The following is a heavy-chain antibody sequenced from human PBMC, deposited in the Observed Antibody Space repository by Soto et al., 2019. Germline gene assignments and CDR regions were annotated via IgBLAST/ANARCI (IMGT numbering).Heavy chain of an antibody. CDR3: AREHNAGVYGY. Sequence: GASVKVSCKASGYTFTGYYLHWIRQAPGQGLQWMGWMRPDSGGANYAQKFQGRVSRTRDTSTSTFYMELSRLASDDTAVYYCAREHNAGVYGYRGQGTQVTVSS. CDR1: GYTFTGYY. CDR2: MRPDSGGA. V-gene: IGHV1-2*02. J-gene: IGHJ4*02. D-gene: IGHD3-10*01.